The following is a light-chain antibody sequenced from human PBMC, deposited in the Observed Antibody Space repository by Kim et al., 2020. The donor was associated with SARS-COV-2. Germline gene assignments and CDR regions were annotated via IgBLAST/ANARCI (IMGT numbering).Light chain of an antibody. CDR2: GAS. V-gene: IGKV3-20*01. Sequence: IVLTQSPGTLSLSPGERATLSCRASQSVRSNYLALYQQKPGQAPRLLIFGASSRATGIPDRFSGSGSGTDFTLTITRLEPEDFAMYYCQQYGNSATFGQGTKVDIK. J-gene: IGKJ1*01. CDR3: QQYGNSAT. CDR1: QSVRSNY.